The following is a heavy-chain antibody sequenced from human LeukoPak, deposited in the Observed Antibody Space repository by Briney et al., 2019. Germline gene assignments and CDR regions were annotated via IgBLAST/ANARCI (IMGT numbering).Heavy chain of an antibody. CDR2: IYTSGTT. Sequence: SETLSLTCTVSGGSISSGSYYWSWIRQPAGKGLEWIGRIYTSGTTNYNPSLKSRVTISVDTSKNQFSLKLSSVTAADTAVYYCARARRMDNFDYWGQGTLVTVSS. V-gene: IGHV4-61*02. J-gene: IGHJ4*02. D-gene: IGHD3/OR15-3a*01. CDR3: ARARRMDNFDY. CDR1: GGSISSGSYY.